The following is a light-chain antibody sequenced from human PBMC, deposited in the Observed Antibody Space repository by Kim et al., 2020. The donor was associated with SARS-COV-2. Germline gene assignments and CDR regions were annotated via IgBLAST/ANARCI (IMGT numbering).Light chain of an antibody. Sequence: QAASIACRASEREEDSEGYTHLHWCQQRPGQSPRRLIYRVSERDSGVPDRFSGSGSGTELTLKISRVEAEDVGLYYCIQGTHWPYTFGQGTKLEI. CDR3: IQGTHWPYT. J-gene: IGKJ2*01. CDR2: RVS. CDR1: EREEDSEGYTH. V-gene: IGKV2-30*01.